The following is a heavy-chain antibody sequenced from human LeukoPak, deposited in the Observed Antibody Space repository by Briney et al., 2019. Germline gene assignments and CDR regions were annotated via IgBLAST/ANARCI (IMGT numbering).Heavy chain of an antibody. CDR2: IYYSGST. V-gene: IGHV4-59*01. Sequence: SETLSLTCTVSGVSISSYYWSWIRQPPGKGLEWIGYIYYSGSTNYNPSLKSRVSISVDTSKNQFSLKLSSVTAADTAVYYCARGGYSSRWSVFDYWGQGTLVTVSP. D-gene: IGHD6-13*01. J-gene: IGHJ4*02. CDR1: GVSISSYY. CDR3: ARGGYSSRWSVFDY.